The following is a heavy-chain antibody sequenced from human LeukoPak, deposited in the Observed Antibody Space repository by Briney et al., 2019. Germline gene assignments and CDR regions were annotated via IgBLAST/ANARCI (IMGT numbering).Heavy chain of an antibody. CDR2: MNPNSGNT. CDR1: GYTFTSYD. CDR3: ARDLSPGAGYSSGILDY. Sequence: ASVKVSCKASGYTFTSYDINWVRQATGQGLEWMGWMNPNSGNTGYAQKFQGRVTITRNTSISTAYMELSSLRSEDTAVYNCARDLSPGAGYSSGILDYWGQGTLVTVSS. D-gene: IGHD3-22*01. J-gene: IGHJ4*02. V-gene: IGHV1-8*03.